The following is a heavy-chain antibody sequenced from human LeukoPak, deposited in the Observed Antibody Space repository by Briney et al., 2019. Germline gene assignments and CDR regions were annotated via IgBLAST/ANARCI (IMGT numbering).Heavy chain of an antibody. CDR1: GGSISSSSYY. V-gene: IGHV4-39*01. Sequence: SETLSLTCTVSGGSISSSSYYWGWIRQPPGKGLEWIGSIYYSGSTYYNPSLKSRVTISVDTSKNQFSLKLSSVTAADTAVYYCARIRSRKWGFDYWGQGTLVTVSS. CDR3: ARIRSRKWGFDY. CDR2: IYYSGST. D-gene: IGHD1-26*01. J-gene: IGHJ4*02.